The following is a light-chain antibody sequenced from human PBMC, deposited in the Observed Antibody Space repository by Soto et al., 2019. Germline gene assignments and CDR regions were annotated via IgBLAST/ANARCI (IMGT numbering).Light chain of an antibody. V-gene: IGKV3-20*01. Sequence: EIVLTQSPGTLSLSPGERVTLSCRASQSVSSNYLAWYQQKPGQAPRLLIYGASSRATGIPDTFRGSGSGTDFTLTLSRLEPEDFAVYYCQQYGTSPITFGPGTKVDIK. CDR1: QSVSSNY. CDR2: GAS. J-gene: IGKJ3*01. CDR3: QQYGTSPIT.